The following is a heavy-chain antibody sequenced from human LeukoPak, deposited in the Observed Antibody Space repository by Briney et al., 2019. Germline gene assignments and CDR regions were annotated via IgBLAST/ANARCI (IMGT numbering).Heavy chain of an antibody. CDR2: INHGGYT. V-gene: IGHV4-34*01. CDR3: TRMTTGHDY. Sequence: SETLSLTCAVSGVSFDDYYWSWVRQTPGKGLEWIGEINHGGYTNDNPSLKSRVTLSIDTSRKQFSLNLRSVTVADAGTYYCTRMTTGHDYWGQGTLVTVSS. D-gene: IGHD4-17*01. J-gene: IGHJ4*02. CDR1: GVSFDDYY.